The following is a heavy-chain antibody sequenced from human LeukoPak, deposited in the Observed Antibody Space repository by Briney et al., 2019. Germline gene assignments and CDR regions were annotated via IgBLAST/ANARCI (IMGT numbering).Heavy chain of an antibody. Sequence: ASVKVSCKAPGHTFDYGVSWVRQAPGQGLEWMGWISAYNAYTNYPQKVQGRVTMTTDTTTSTVYMELRGLRSDDTAVYYCAIGVAGTHFDYWRQGTLVTVSS. J-gene: IGHJ4*02. V-gene: IGHV1-18*01. CDR3: AIGVAGTHFDY. CDR1: GHTFDYG. CDR2: ISAYNAYT. D-gene: IGHD6-19*01.